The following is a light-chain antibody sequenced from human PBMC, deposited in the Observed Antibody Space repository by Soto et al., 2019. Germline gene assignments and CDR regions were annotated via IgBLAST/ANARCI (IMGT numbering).Light chain of an antibody. J-gene: IGKJ4*01. V-gene: IGKV3-15*01. CDR3: LQYHHWPLT. CDR1: QSVRSS. CDR2: GAS. Sequence: EIVLTQSPATLSLSPGERATLSCRASQSVRSSLAWYRQKPGQAPRLLIYGASTGDTGIPARFSGSGSGTDFSLTISSLQSEDVEVDYCLQYHHWPLTFCGGTKVDIK.